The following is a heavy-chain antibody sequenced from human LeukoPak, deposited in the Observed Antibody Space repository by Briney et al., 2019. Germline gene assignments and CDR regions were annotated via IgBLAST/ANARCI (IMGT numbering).Heavy chain of an antibody. Sequence: SETLSLTCFVSGGSMTYSYWSWIRQPAGKGLEWIGRIYSSGSANYNPSLKSRVTMSVDTSKNQFSLKLTSVTAADTAVYYCARGGFTTDYWGQGTLVTVSS. D-gene: IGHD1-14*01. CDR2: IYSSGSA. J-gene: IGHJ4*02. CDR3: ARGGFTTDY. V-gene: IGHV4-4*07. CDR1: GGSMTYSY.